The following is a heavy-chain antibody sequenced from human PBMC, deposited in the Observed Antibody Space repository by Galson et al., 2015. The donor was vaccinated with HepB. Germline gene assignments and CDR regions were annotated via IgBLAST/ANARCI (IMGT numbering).Heavy chain of an antibody. CDR1: GFTFSRYW. CDR2: IKNDGSRT. J-gene: IGHJ4*02. V-gene: IGHV3-74*03. D-gene: IGHD5-12*01. Sequence: SLRLSCAASGFTFSRYWMRWVRQAPGKGLVWVASIKNDGSRTKYADSVKGRFTISRDNAKNTLYLQMNSLRAEDTAVYYRARERGGYGDYWGQGTLVTVSS. CDR3: ARERGGYGDY.